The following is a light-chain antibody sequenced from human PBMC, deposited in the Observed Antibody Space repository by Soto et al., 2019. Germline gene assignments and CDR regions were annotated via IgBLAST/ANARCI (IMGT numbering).Light chain of an antibody. CDR1: CSDVGAYNH. CDR2: DVT. CDR3: NSYTTSSTVV. V-gene: IGLV2-14*03. J-gene: IGLJ2*01. Sequence: QSALTQPASVSGSPGQSITISCTGSCSDVGAYNHVSWYQQHPGKVPKLMIYDVTYRPSGVSNRFSGSKSGNTASLTISGLQAEDEADYYCNSYTTSSTVVFGGGTKLTVL.